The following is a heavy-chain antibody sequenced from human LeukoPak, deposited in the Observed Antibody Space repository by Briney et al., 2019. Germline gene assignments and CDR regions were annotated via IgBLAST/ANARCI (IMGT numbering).Heavy chain of an antibody. V-gene: IGHV1-18*01. CDR2: ISAYNGNT. J-gene: IGHJ4*02. Sequence: ASVKVSCKASGYTFTSYGIRWVRQAPGQGLEWMGWISAYNGNTNYAQKLQGRVTMTTDTSTSTAYMELRSLRSDDTAVYYCARPIQQLGHWYYFAYCGQGSLVTVSS. CDR3: ARPIQQLGHWYYFAY. D-gene: IGHD6-13*01. CDR1: GYTFTSYG.